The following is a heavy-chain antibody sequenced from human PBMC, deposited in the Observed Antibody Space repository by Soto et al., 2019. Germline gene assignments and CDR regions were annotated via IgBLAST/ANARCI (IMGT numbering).Heavy chain of an antibody. D-gene: IGHD3-10*01. CDR1: GFTFSGSW. V-gene: IGHV3-74*01. J-gene: IGHJ4*02. CDR3: ARGIFGSGTANDY. Sequence: EVQLVESGGGLVQPGGSLRLSCAASGFTFSGSWMHWVRQAPGKGLDWVSRINGDGSGTSYADFVKGRFTISRDNAKNTLFLQMNGLRAEDTAVYYCARGIFGSGTANDYWGQGTLVTVSS. CDR2: INGDGSGT.